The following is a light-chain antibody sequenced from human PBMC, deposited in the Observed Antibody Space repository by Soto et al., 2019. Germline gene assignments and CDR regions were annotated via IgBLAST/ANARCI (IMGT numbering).Light chain of an antibody. CDR3: QQSYSVPR. Sequence: DIQMTQSPSSLSASVGDRVTITCRASRSISNYLNWYQQKSGKAPRLLSYAASSLQPGVPSRFSGTGTGREFTLTITSLQPEDSATYYCQQSYSVPRFGHGTRVDLK. CDR1: RSISNY. J-gene: IGKJ1*01. CDR2: AAS. V-gene: IGKV1-39*01.